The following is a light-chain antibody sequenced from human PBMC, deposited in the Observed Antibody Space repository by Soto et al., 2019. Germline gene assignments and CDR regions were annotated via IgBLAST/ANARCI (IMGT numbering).Light chain of an antibody. CDR3: QQSYSRT. J-gene: IGKJ1*01. CDR2: GAS. V-gene: IGKV3-15*01. CDR1: QSVSSN. Sequence: EKVMTQSPATLSVSPGERATLSCRASQSVSSNLAWYQQKPGQAPRLLIYGASSRATGIPVRFSGSGSGTEFTLTISSLQSEDFATYYCQQSYSRTFGQGTKVEI.